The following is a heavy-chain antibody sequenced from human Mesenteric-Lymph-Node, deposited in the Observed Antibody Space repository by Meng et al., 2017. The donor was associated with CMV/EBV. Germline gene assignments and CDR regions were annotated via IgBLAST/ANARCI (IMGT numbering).Heavy chain of an antibody. CDR2: MNPKSGGT. D-gene: IGHD3-22*01. CDR3: ARRRGGDDSLGY. Sequence: VSVKVSCKASGYTFSGYYMHWVRQAPGQGLEWMGWMNPKSGGTNYAQKFQGRVTMTSDTSISTAYMELTRLRSDDTAVYYCARRRGGDDSLGYWGQGTLVTVSS. CDR1: GYTFSGYY. V-gene: IGHV1-2*02. J-gene: IGHJ4*02.